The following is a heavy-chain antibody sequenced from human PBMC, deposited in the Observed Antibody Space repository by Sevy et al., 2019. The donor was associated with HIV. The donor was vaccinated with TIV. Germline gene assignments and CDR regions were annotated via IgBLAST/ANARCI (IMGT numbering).Heavy chain of an antibody. Sequence: RGFLRLSCAASGFTFSSYAMHWVRQAPGKGLEWVAVISYDGSNKYYADSVKGRFTISRDNSKNTLYLQMNSLRAEDTAVDYCARDGGSYPVDYWGQGTLVYVSS. J-gene: IGHJ4*02. CDR2: ISYDGSNK. CDR3: ARDGGSYPVDY. V-gene: IGHV3-30-3*01. D-gene: IGHD1-26*01. CDR1: GFTFSSYA.